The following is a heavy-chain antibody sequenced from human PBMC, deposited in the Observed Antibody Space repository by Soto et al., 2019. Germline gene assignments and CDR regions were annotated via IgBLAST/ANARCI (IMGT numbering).Heavy chain of an antibody. CDR1: GYTFTSYA. CDR3: ARIMSGPEDYYGSGDGFYYYYYYMDV. CDR2: INTNTGNP. V-gene: IGHV7-4-1*01. J-gene: IGHJ6*03. D-gene: IGHD3-10*01. Sequence: ASVKVSCKASGYTFTSYAMNWVRQAPGQGLEWMGWINTNTGNPTYAQGFTGRFVFSLDTSVSTAYLQICSLKAEDTAVYYCARIMSGPEDYYGSGDGFYYYYYYMDVWGKGTTVTVSS.